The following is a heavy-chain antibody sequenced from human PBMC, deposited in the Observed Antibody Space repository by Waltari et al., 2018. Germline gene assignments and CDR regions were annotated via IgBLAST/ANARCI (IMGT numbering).Heavy chain of an antibody. Sequence: QLQLQESGPGLVKPSGTLSLICAVSGDSMRTSDYSGWVRQPPGKGLEWIGKVRGDGKTNYNPSFASRVTMSLDTSTYHFALKLTSATAADTALYYCARDRGRGLYLDTWGQGTLVTVSP. CDR3: ARDRGRGLYLDT. V-gene: IGHV4-4*02. D-gene: IGHD1-1*01. CDR1: GDSMRTSDY. J-gene: IGHJ4*02. CDR2: VRGDGKT.